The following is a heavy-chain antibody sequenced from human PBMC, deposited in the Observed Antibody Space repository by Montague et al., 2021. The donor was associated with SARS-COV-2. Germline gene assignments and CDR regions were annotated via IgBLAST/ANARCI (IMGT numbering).Heavy chain of an antibody. Sequence: SLRLSCAASGFTFTNYWLSWLRQAPGKGPEWVANINQGGTEIHYXDSXKGRFTISRDNAKNSLYLQMNSLRAEDTAVYYCARRNYGGDKYYYYGMDVWGQGTTVTVSS. J-gene: IGHJ6*02. V-gene: IGHV3-7*01. CDR2: INQGGTEI. CDR3: ARRNYGGDKYYYYGMDV. D-gene: IGHD4-23*01. CDR1: GFTFTNYW.